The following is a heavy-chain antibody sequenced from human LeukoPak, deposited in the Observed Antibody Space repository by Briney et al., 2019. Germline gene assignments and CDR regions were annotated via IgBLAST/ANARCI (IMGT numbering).Heavy chain of an antibody. V-gene: IGHV4-59*01. D-gene: IGHD3-3*01. CDR2: IYYSGST. Sequence: SETLSLTCTVSGGSISSYYWSWIRQPPGKRLEWIGYIYYSGSTNYDPSLKSRFTISVDTSKNQFSLKLSSVTAADTAVYYCARGILRFLEGYMDVWGKGTTVTVSS. CDR1: GGSISSYY. J-gene: IGHJ6*03. CDR3: ARGILRFLEGYMDV.